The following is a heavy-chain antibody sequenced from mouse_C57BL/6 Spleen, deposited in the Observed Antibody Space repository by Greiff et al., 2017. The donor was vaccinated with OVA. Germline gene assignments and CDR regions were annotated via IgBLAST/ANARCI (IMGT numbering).Heavy chain of an antibody. D-gene: IGHD1-1*01. Sequence: VQLQQSGAELVKPGASVKLSCKASGYTFTSYWMQWVKQRPGQGLEWIGEIDPSDSYTNYNQKFKGKATLTVDTSSSTAYMQLSSLTSEDSAVYYCARSPLYYGSSYGYFDVWGTGTTVTVSS. CDR2: IDPSDSYT. J-gene: IGHJ1*03. CDR1: GYTFTSYW. V-gene: IGHV1-50*01. CDR3: ARSPLYYGSSYGYFDV.